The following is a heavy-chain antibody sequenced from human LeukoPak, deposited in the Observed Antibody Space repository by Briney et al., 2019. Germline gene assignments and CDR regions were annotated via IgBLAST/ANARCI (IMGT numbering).Heavy chain of an antibody. V-gene: IGHV3-23*01. CDR1: GFTFSSYA. J-gene: IGHJ4*02. CDR3: AKHVIVVVPAATDY. D-gene: IGHD2-2*01. CDR2: ISGSGGST. Sequence: GGSLRLSCAASGFTFSSYAMSWVRQAPGKGLEWASAISGSGGSTYYADSVKGRFTISRDNSKNTLYLQMNSLRAEDTAVYYCAKHVIVVVPAATDYWGQGTLVTVSS.